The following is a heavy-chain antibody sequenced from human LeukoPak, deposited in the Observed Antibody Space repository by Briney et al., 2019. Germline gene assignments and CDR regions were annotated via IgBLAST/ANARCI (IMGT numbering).Heavy chain of an antibody. CDR1: GFTFSSNW. V-gene: IGHV3-7*01. D-gene: IGHD2/OR15-2a*01. CDR2: IKQDGSEK. CDR3: ASEGTGTFYYYYYMDV. J-gene: IGHJ6*03. Sequence: GGSLRLSSAASGFTFSSNWMSWVRQAPGKGLEWVANIKQDGSEKYYVDSVKGRFTISRDNAKNSLYLQMNSLRAEDTAVYYCASEGTGTFYYYYYMDVWGQG.